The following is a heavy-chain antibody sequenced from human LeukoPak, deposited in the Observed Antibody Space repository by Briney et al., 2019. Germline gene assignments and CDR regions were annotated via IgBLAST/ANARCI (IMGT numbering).Heavy chain of an antibody. CDR2: IYYSGST. Sequence: SETLSLTCTVSGGSISSYYWSWIRQPPGKGLEWIGHIYYSGSTNYNPSLKSRVTITVDTSKNQFSLKLSSVTAADTAVYYCARDGEYSSSWQKFDYWGQGTLVTVSS. J-gene: IGHJ4*02. V-gene: IGHV4-59*01. CDR1: GGSISSYY. D-gene: IGHD6-13*01. CDR3: ARDGEYSSSWQKFDY.